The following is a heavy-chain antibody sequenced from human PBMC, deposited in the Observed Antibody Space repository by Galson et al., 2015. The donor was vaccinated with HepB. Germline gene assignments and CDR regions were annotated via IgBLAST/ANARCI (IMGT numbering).Heavy chain of an antibody. CDR1: GGTFSSYA. V-gene: IGHV1-69*06. CDR3: ARFPYCSSTSCYALGTGYFDL. D-gene: IGHD2-2*01. CDR2: IIPIFGTA. J-gene: IGHJ2*01. Sequence: SVKVSCKASGGTFSSYAISWVRQAPGQGLEWMGGIIPIFGTANYAQKFQGRVTITADKSTSTAYMELSSLRSEDTAVYYCARFPYCSSTSCYALGTGYFDLWGRGTLVTVSS.